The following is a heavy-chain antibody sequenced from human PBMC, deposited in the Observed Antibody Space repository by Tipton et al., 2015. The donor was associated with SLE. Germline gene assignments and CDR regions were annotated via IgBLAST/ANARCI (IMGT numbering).Heavy chain of an antibody. CDR2: IYWNGRNA. CDR1: GFTFGDYG. Sequence: SLRLSCSTSGFTFGDYGMTWVRQVPGKGLEWVSGIYWNGRNAGYADAVKGRFTISRDNAKNSLYLQMNSLGVDDSAFYYCARVDTWKSGDAFDLWGQGTVVTVS. J-gene: IGHJ3*01. V-gene: IGHV3-20*04. CDR3: ARVDTWKSGDAFDL. D-gene: IGHD1-1*01.